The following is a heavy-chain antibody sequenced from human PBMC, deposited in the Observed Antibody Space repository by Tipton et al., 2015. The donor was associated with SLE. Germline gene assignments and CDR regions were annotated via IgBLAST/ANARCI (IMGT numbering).Heavy chain of an antibody. CDR2: ISNSGSS. Sequence: TLSLTCNVSGGSINNYFWNWLRQPPGKGLGLEWIGYISNSGSSSYNPSLRSRGYISIDTSKNQFSLNLSSVTAADTAVYYCARAGAVGATLQFDYWGQGTLVTVSS. CDR1: GGSINNYF. CDR3: ARAGAVGATLQFDY. D-gene: IGHD1-26*01. J-gene: IGHJ4*02. V-gene: IGHV4-59*07.